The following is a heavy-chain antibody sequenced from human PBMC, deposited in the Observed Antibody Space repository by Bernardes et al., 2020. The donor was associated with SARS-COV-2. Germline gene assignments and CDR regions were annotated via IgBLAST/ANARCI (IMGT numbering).Heavy chain of an antibody. D-gene: IGHD3-16*01. CDR2: FDPDHGKT. Sequence: ASVKVSCKISGYSLTEFSMHWVRQAPGKGLEWLGGFDPDHGKTIYAQKFQGRVTMTRDTSISTAYMELSRLRSDDTAVYYCARFGFYDYVWGTVLDYWGQGTLVTVSS. V-gene: IGHV1-24*01. J-gene: IGHJ4*02. CDR1: GYSLTEFS. CDR3: ARFGFYDYVWGTVLDY.